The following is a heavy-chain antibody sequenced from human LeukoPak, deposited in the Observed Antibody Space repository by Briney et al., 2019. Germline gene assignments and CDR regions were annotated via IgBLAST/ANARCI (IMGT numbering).Heavy chain of an antibody. CDR1: GFTFSSYG. V-gene: IGHV3-33*01. CDR2: IWYDGSNK. CDR3: ARDGSERGFDY. Sequence: TGGSLRPSCAASGFTFSSYGMHWVRQAPGKGLEWVAVIWYDGSNKYYADSVKGRFTISRDNSKNTLYLQMNSLRAEDTAVYYCARDGSERGFDYWGQGTLVTVS. D-gene: IGHD3-10*01. J-gene: IGHJ4*02.